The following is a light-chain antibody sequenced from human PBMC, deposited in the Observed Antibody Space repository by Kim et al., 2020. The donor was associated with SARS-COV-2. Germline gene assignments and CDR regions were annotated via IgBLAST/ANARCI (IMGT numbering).Light chain of an antibody. CDR2: DVT. CDR1: SIDVGLYNY. V-gene: IGLV2-11*01. J-gene: IGLJ1*01. CDR3: CSYAGSPPYV. Sequence: QSALTQPRSVSGSPGQSVTISCTGTSIDVGLYNYVSWYQQHPGKAPKLMIYDVTERPSGVPDRFSASKSGNTASLTISGLQAEDEADYYCCSYAGSPPYVFGTGTKVTVL.